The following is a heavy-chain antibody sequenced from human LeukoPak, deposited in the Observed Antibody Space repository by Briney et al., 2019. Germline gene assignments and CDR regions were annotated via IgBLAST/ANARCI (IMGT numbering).Heavy chain of an antibody. J-gene: IGHJ4*02. CDR1: GFTFSSYA. CDR3: ANTGGHGYNAEDY. CDR2: ISGSGAST. Sequence: GGSLRLSYAASGFTFSSYAMSWVRQAPGKGLEWVSAISGSGASTYYTDSVKGRFSISRDNSKNTLYLQMNSLRAEDTAVYYCANTGGHGYNAEDYWGQGTLVTVSS. D-gene: IGHD5-24*01. V-gene: IGHV3-23*01.